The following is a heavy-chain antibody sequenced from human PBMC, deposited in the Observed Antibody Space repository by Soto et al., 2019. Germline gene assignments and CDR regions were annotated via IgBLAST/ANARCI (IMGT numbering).Heavy chain of an antibody. CDR3: ARPTNWNSYSAYYYGMDV. V-gene: IGHV5-51*01. CDR1: GTRVAIYS. J-gene: IGHJ6*02. D-gene: IGHD1-7*01. CDR2: IYPGDSDP. Sequence: TSFGTASGTRVAIYSIALVPTLSRDSLEWMGTIYPGDSDPRYSPSFQGQVTISADKSISTAYLQWSSLKASDTAMYYCARPTNWNSYSAYYYGMDVWGQGTTVNVS.